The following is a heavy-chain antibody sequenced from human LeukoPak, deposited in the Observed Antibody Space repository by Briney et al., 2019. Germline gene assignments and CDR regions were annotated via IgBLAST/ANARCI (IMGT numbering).Heavy chain of an antibody. CDR2: INAGNGNT. Sequence: ASVKVSCKASGYSFTSYAMHWVRQTPGQRLEWMGWINAGNGNTKYSQKFQGRVTMTRDTSISTAYMELSRLRSDDTAVYYCASWGSSGWPDYWGQGTLVTVSS. CDR1: GYSFTSYA. D-gene: IGHD6-19*01. CDR3: ASWGSSGWPDY. J-gene: IGHJ4*02. V-gene: IGHV1-3*01.